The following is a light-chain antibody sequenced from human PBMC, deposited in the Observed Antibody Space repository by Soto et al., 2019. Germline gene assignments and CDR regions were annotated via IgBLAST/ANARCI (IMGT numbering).Light chain of an antibody. CDR2: DAS. Sequence: DIQMTQSPSTLSASVGDRVTITCRASQSISSWLAWYQQKPGKAPKLLIHDASSLESGVPSRFSGSGSGTEFTLTISSLQPDDFATYYCQQYNSYRVTFGQGTKLEIK. V-gene: IGKV1-5*01. J-gene: IGKJ2*01. CDR3: QQYNSYRVT. CDR1: QSISSW.